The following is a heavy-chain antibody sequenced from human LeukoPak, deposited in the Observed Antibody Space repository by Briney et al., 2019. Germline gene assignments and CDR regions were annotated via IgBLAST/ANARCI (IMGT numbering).Heavy chain of an antibody. CDR2: ITSSGSTI. V-gene: IGHV3-11*01. CDR3: AKGTGSYWYFDL. Sequence: PGGSLRLSCAASGFTFSDYYMSWIRQAPGKGLEWVSYITSSGSTIYHADSVKGRFTISTDKSKNTLYLQMNSLRSEDAAVYYCAKGTGSYWYFDLWGRGTLVTVSS. CDR1: GFTFSDYY. J-gene: IGHJ2*01. D-gene: IGHD7-27*01.